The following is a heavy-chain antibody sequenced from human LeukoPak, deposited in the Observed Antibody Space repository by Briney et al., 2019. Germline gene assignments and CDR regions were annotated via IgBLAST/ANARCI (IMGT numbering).Heavy chain of an antibody. CDR2: ISGSGGST. V-gene: IGHV3-23*01. CDR3: AKALIYYDSSGYRNQPFDY. Sequence: GGSLRLSCAASGFTFSSYAMSWVRQTPGKGLEWVSAISGSGGSTYYADSVKGRFTISRDNSKNTLYLQMNSLRAEDTAVYYCAKALIYYDSSGYRNQPFDYWGQGTLVTVSS. D-gene: IGHD3-22*01. CDR1: GFTFSSYA. J-gene: IGHJ4*02.